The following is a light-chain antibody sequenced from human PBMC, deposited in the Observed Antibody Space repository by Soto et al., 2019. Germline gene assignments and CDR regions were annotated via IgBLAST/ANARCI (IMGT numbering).Light chain of an antibody. CDR2: GNS. V-gene: IGLV1-40*01. CDR3: QSYDSSLSGSNWV. Sequence: QSVLTQPPSVSGAPGQRVTISCTGSSSNIGAGYDVHWYQQLPGTAPKLLIYGNSNRPSGVPDRFSGSKSGTSASLAITGLQAEDGADYYCQSYDSSLSGSNWVFGGGTKVTVL. CDR1: SSNIGAGYD. J-gene: IGLJ3*02.